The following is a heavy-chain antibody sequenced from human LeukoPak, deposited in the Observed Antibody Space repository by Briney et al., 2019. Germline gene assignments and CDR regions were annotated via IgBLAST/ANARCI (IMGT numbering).Heavy chain of an antibody. V-gene: IGHV3-23*01. J-gene: IGHJ6*02. CDR2: ISGSGGST. CDR1: GFTFSSYA. Sequence: GGSLRLSCAASGFTFSSYAMSWVRQAPGKGLEWVSAISGSGGSTYYADSVKGRFTISRDNSKNALYLQMNSLRAEDTAVYYCAKLDDPTSNKYYYYGMDVWGQGTTVTVSS. CDR3: AKLDDPTSNKYYYYGMDV. D-gene: IGHD1/OR15-1a*01.